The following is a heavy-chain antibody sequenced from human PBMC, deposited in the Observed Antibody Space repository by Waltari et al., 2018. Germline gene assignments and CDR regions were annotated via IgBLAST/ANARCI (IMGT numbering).Heavy chain of an antibody. Sequence: QLQLQESGPGLVRPSEPLSLTCTLPVGSISSYVYSWGWVRQAPGQGLEWITSIYYGGSVYDRPSLKSRVTITVDTSKNQVSLRVTSVTAADTALYYCVAHQGGKYTLEAFDVWGQGTMVIVSS. CDR3: VAHQGGKYTLEAFDV. CDR2: IYYGGSV. J-gene: IGHJ3*01. V-gene: IGHV4-39*01. D-gene: IGHD1-26*01. CDR1: VGSISSYVYS.